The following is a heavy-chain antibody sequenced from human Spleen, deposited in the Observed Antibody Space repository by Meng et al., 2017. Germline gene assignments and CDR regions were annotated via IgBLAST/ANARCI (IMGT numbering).Heavy chain of an antibody. J-gene: IGHJ4*02. V-gene: IGHV4-38-2*01. CDR3: ARGPPDRTYYDILTGYYYYFDY. CDR2: IYQSGST. CDR1: GYSITGSYN. Sequence: SETLSLTCAVSGYSITGSYNWGWIRQSPGKGLEWIGSIYQSGSTYYNPSLKSRVTISVDTSKNQFSLKLSSVTAADTAVYYCARGPPDRTYYDILTGYYYYFDYWGQGTLVTVSS. D-gene: IGHD3-9*01.